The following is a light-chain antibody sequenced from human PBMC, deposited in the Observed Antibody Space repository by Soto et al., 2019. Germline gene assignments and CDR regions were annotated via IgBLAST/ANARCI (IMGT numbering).Light chain of an antibody. V-gene: IGLV1-47*01. Sequence: QSVLTQPPSASGTPGQRVTISCSGRSSNIGTNYVYWFQQLPGAAPKLLIYRTTQRPSGVPDRFSGSKSGTSASLDINGLRSEDEADYYCAAWDDSLSGPWVFGGGTKLTVL. CDR3: AAWDDSLSGPWV. J-gene: IGLJ3*02. CDR2: RTT. CDR1: SSNIGTNY.